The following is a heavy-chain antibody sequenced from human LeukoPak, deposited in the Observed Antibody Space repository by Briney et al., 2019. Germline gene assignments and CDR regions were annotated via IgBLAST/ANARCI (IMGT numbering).Heavy chain of an antibody. D-gene: IGHD2-15*01. CDR1: GESLSHYY. V-gene: IGHV4-34*01. CDR2: IDEIGRT. Sequence: SETLFLTCAVYGESLSHYYWNWVRQFPGKGLDWIGEIDEIGRTNYNPSLKSRATISVDRSKNQFSLKLNSVTAADTAVYFCARPIHCSATRCTGAMDVWGQGTTVAVSS. J-gene: IGHJ6*01. CDR3: ARPIHCSATRCTGAMDV.